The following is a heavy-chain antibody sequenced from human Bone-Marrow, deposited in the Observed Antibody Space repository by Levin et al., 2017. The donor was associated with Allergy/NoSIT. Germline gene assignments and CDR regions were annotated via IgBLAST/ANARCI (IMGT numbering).Heavy chain of an antibody. CDR1: GDRVSSNSAA. D-gene: IGHD3-10*01. J-gene: IGHJ4*02. CDR3: ARGSYNTGLL. V-gene: IGHV6-1*01. CDR2: TYYRSKWYY. Sequence: LSQTLSLPCVISGDRVSSNSAAWNWIRQSPSRGLEWLGRTYYRSKWYYDYAISVKSRIVINPDTSKNQFSLQLNSVTPDDTAVYYCARGSYNTGLLWGQGTLVTVSS.